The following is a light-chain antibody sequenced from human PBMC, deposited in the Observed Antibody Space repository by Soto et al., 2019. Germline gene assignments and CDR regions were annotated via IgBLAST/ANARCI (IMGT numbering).Light chain of an antibody. Sequence: QTVVTQEPSLTVSPGGTVTLTCGSSTGAVTSGHYHYWFQQKPGQAPRTLIYDTSNKHSWTPARFSGSLLGGKAALTLSGAQPEDEAEYYCLLSYSGARAGVVFGGGTKLTVL. J-gene: IGLJ2*01. CDR1: TGAVTSGHY. CDR2: DTS. V-gene: IGLV7-46*01. CDR3: LLSYSGARAGVV.